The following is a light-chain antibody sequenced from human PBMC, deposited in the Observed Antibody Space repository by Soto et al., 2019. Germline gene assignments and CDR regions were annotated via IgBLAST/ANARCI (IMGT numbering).Light chain of an antibody. CDR1: QSVNNF. CDR3: QQSFITPPTT. CDR2: SAS. V-gene: IGKV1-39*01. Sequence: DVQMTQSPSSLSASVGDRVTITCRASQSVNNFLNWYQQKPGRAPNLLIYSASILESGVPSRFSGSGSGTDFPLTISSLQLEDSATYYCQQSFITPPTTCGQGTKVEIK. J-gene: IGKJ2*01.